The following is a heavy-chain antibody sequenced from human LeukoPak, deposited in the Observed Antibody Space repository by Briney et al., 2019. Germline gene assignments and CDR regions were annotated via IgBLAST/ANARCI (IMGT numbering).Heavy chain of an antibody. Sequence: GGSLRLSCAASGFTFSSYAMSWVRQAPGKGLEWVSAISGSGGSTYYADSVKGRFTISRDNSKNTLYLQMNSPRAEDTAVYYCAKYPVHGYKFFDYWGQGTLVTVSS. D-gene: IGHD5-24*01. CDR2: ISGSGGST. CDR1: GFTFSSYA. V-gene: IGHV3-23*01. J-gene: IGHJ4*02. CDR3: AKYPVHGYKFFDY.